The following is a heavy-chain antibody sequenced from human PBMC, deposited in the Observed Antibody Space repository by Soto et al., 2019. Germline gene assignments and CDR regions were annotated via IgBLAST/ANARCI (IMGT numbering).Heavy chain of an antibody. J-gene: IGHJ3*01. CDR2: IYQSGST. D-gene: IGHD6-6*01. V-gene: IGHV4-4*02. CDR1: GGSISSRNW. CDR3: AKDRLWGSSDRGAPDDFEV. Sequence: SETLSLTCTVSGGSISSRNWWSWLRQSPTKGLEWIGEIYQSGSTNYNPSLESRVTISVDKSKNQFSLELTSLTAADTAVYYCAKDRLWGSSDRGAPDDFEVWGQGTMVTVSS.